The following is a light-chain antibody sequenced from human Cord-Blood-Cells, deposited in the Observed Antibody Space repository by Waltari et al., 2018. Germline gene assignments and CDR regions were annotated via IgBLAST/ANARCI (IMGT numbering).Light chain of an antibody. CDR1: VLAKTY. CDR2: KDS. CDR3: YSAADNNLV. V-gene: IGLV3-27*01. Sequence: SYELTQPSSVSVSPGQTARITCSGDVLAKTYARWFQQKPGQAPVLVIYKDSEQPSGIPDRLSGSSSGTTVTLTIRGAQVEDEADYYCYSAADNNLVFGTGTKVTVL. J-gene: IGLJ1*01.